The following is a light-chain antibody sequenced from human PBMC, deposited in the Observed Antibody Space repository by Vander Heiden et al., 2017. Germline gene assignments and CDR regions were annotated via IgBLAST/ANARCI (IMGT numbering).Light chain of an antibody. J-gene: IGLJ2*01. CDR3: QAWDSSNVV. CDR2: QDT. CDR1: NLGDKY. V-gene: IGLV3-1*01. Sequence: SYELTQPPSVSASPGQTASITCSGDNLGDKYACWYQQRAGQSPVVFIYQDTKRPPGSPERVSGSNSGSTATLTIGGTQAVDEADYYCQAWDSSNVVFGGGTKLTVL.